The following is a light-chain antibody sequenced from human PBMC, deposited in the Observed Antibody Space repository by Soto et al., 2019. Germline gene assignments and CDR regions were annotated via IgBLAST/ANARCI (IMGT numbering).Light chain of an antibody. V-gene: IGKV3-11*01. J-gene: IGKJ4*01. Sequence: EIVLTQSPATLSLSPGDRATLSCRASQSVNYLAWYQQKPGQAPRLLIYDASNRATGIPARFSGSGFGTDFTLTISSLEPEDFAVYYCQQRGTWPPLTFGGGTKVEIK. CDR2: DAS. CDR3: QQRGTWPPLT. CDR1: QSVNY.